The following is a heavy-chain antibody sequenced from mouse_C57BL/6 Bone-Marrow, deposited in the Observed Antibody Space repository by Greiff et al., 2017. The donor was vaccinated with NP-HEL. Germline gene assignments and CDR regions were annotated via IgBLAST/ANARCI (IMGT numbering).Heavy chain of an antibody. CDR3: ASFTTVVADY. V-gene: IGHV1-81*01. J-gene: IGHJ2*01. D-gene: IGHD1-1*01. Sequence: VKLMESGAELARPGASVKLSCKASGYTFTSYGISWVKQRTGQGLEWIGEIYPRSGNTYYNEKFKGKATLTADKSSSTAYMELRSLTSEDSAVYFCASFTTVVADYWGQGTTLTVSS. CDR1: GYTFTSYG. CDR2: IYPRSGNT.